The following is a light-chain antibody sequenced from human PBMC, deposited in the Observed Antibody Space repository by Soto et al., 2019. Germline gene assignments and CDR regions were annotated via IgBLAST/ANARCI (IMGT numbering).Light chain of an antibody. CDR3: GSWDSSLSAYV. CDR2: GNH. Sequence: QSALTQPPSVSGAPGQTVIISCSGSSSNIGAPYDVNWYRQLPGTVPKLLIYGNHNRPSGVPDRFSGSKSGTSATLGITGFQTGDEADYYCGSWDSSLSAYVFGTGTKV. V-gene: IGLV1-40*01. J-gene: IGLJ1*01. CDR1: SSNIGAPYD.